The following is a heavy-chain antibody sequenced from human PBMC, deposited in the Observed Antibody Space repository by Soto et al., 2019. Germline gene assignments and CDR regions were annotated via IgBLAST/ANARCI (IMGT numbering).Heavy chain of an antibody. J-gene: IGHJ6*02. CDR3: AKGPLYYDSSGYYLGDV. CDR1: GFTFSSYG. Sequence: QVQLVESGGGVVQPGRSLRLSCAASGFTFSSYGMHWVRQAPGKGLEWVAVISYDGSNKYYADSVKGRFTISRDNSKNKLYLQMDSLGGEDTAVYYRAKGPLYYDSSGYYLGDVWGQGTTVTVSS. D-gene: IGHD3-22*01. CDR2: ISYDGSNK. V-gene: IGHV3-30*18.